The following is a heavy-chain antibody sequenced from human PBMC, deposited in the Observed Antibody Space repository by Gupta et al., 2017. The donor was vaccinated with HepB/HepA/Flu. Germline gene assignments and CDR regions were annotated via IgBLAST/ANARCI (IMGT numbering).Heavy chain of an antibody. CDR1: GFTFSDYY. CDR3: ARDLGYGSGSYDP. V-gene: IGHV3-11*01. CDR2: ITSSNTM. Sequence: AASGFTFSDYYMSWVRQAPGKGLEWISYITSSNTMYYADSVKGRFTISRDNVGNSLSLQMNSLRAEDTAVYYCARDLGYGSGSYDPWGQGFMVTVSS. J-gene: IGHJ5*02. D-gene: IGHD3-10*01.